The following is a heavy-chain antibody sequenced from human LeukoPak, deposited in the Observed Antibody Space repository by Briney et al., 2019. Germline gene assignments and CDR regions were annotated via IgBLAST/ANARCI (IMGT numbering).Heavy chain of an antibody. CDR2: IYYSGST. V-gene: IGHV4-31*11. CDR3: ASANYVNWFDP. CDR1: GGSFSGYY. J-gene: IGHJ5*02. D-gene: IGHD3-16*01. Sequence: KPSETLSLTCAVYGGSFSGYYWSWIRQHPGKGLEWIGYIYYSGSTYYNPSLKSRVTISVDTSKNQFSLKLSSVTAADTAVYYCASANYVNWFDPWGQGTLVTVSS.